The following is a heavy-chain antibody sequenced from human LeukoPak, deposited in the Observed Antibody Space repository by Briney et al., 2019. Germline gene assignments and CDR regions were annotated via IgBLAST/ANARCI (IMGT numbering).Heavy chain of an antibody. CDR3: ARVAKGRTGVSWFDP. CDR1: GGSISATNW. CDR2: IYHIGST. Sequence: SETLSLTCAVPGGSISATNWWSWVRQPPGKGLEWIGEIYHIGSTNYNPSLKNRVTIAVDKSENQISLKLTSVTAADTAVYYCARVAKGRTGVSWFDPWGQGTLVTVSS. V-gene: IGHV4-4*02. J-gene: IGHJ5*02.